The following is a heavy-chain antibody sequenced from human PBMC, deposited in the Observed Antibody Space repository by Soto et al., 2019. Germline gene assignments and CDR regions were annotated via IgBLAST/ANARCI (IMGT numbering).Heavy chain of an antibody. CDR3: AKDRAAAGTISRYFQH. Sequence: EVQLLESGGGLVQPEGSLRLSCAASGFSFSSYAMSWVRQAPGKGLEWVSGISGSGGTTYYAESVKGRFTISRDNFKNTLYLQVNSLRAEDTAVYYCAKDRAAAGTISRYFQHWGQGTLVTVSS. CDR1: GFSFSSYA. CDR2: ISGSGGTT. D-gene: IGHD6-13*01. V-gene: IGHV3-23*01. J-gene: IGHJ1*01.